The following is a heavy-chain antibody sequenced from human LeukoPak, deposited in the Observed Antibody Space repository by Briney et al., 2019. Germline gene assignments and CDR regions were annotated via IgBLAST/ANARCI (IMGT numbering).Heavy chain of an antibody. D-gene: IGHD2-21*01. CDR3: ARGGRFPCDY. CDR2: IYYSGST. J-gene: IGHJ4*02. Sequence: SDTLSLTCTVSGGSISSYYWSWIRQPPGKGLEWSGYIYYSGSTNYNPSLKSRVTISVDTSKNQFSLKLSSVTAADTAVYYCARGGRFPCDYWGQGTLVTVSS. CDR1: GGSISSYY. V-gene: IGHV4-59*07.